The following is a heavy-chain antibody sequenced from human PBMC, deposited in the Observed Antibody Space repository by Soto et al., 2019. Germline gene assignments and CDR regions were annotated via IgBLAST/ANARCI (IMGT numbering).Heavy chain of an antibody. CDR2: ISSSSSTI. J-gene: IGHJ3*02. D-gene: IGHD3-10*01. CDR3: ARDLKKARAEFTYGSGSYGI. Sequence: EVQLVESGGGLVQPGGSLRLSCAASGFTFSSYSMNWVRQAPGKGLEWVSYISSSSSTIYYADSVKGRFTISRDNGKNSLYLQMNSLRAEDTAVYYCARDLKKARAEFTYGSGSYGIWGQGTMVTVSS. V-gene: IGHV3-48*01. CDR1: GFTFSSYS.